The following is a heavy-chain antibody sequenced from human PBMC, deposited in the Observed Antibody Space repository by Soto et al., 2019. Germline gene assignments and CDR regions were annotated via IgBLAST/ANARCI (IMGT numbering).Heavy chain of an antibody. Sequence: GESLKISCAASGFTFSSYSMNWVRQAPGKGLEWVSSIGSTSIYIYYADSVKGRFTISRDNAKNSLHLQMNSLRAEDTAVYYCARDGYGSGSYEGLVDYVGQVTLGTGSS. CDR2: IGSTSIYI. CDR1: GFTFSSYS. CDR3: ARDGYGSGSYEGLVDY. V-gene: IGHV3-21*01. D-gene: IGHD3-10*01. J-gene: IGHJ4*03.